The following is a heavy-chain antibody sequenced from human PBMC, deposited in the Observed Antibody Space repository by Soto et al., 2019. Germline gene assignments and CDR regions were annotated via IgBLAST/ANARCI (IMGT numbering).Heavy chain of an antibody. CDR1: WYRFSGNSAV. V-gene: IGHV6-1*01. Sequence: SQTLSLTCVISWYRFSGNSAVCKLIRQSPSRVLELLGRTYYKSKWNNDYALSVKSRITINPDTSKNQFSLHLYSVTPDDTAVYYCTGINWLRGMEVRGTGNPVTVS. J-gene: IGHJ6*04. CDR3: TGINWLRGMEV. CDR2: TYYKSKWNN. D-gene: IGHD1-1*01.